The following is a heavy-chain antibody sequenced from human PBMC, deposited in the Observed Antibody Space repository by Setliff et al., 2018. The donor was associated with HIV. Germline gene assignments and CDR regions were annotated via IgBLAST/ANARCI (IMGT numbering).Heavy chain of an antibody. CDR3: ANGGSGGQFDH. Sequence: ASVKVSCKTSGYTFTQSHDLHWVRQVPGQGPEWMGWINLVTGKTAYLQKFQGRVIITRDTSASTAFMEMSSLRSEDTAVYFCANGGSGGQFDHWGQGTLVTVTS. J-gene: IGHJ4*02. D-gene: IGHD3-16*01. V-gene: IGHV1-3*01. CDR2: INLVTGKT. CDR1: GYTFTQSHD.